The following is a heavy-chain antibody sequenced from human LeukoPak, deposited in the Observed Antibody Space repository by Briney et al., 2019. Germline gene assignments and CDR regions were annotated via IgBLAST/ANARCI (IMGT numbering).Heavy chain of an antibody. CDR3: ARGYRGDYYFDY. D-gene: IGHD3-16*02. CDR2: IGTAGDT. Sequence: PGGSLRLSCAASGFTFSSYDMHWVRQATGKGLEWVSAIGTAGDTYYPSSVKGRFTISRENAKNSLYLQMNSLRAGDTAVYYCARGYRGDYYFDYWGQGTLVTVSS. CDR1: GFTFSSYD. V-gene: IGHV3-13*01. J-gene: IGHJ4*02.